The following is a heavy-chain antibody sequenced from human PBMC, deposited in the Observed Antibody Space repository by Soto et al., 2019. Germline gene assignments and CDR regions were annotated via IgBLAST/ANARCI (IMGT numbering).Heavy chain of an antibody. CDR3: ARDGKFDP. V-gene: IGHV4-39*07. CDR2: IYYSGST. J-gene: IGHJ5*02. Sequence: SETLSLTCTVSGGSISSSSYYWGWIRQPPGKGLEWIGSIYYSGSTYYNPSLKSRVTISVDTSKNQFSLKLRSLRSDDTAVYYCARDGKFDPWGQGTLVTVSS. CDR1: GGSISSSSYY.